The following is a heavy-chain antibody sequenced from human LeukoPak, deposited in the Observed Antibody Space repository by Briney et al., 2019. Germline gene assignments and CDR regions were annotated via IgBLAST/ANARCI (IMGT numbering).Heavy chain of an antibody. CDR1: GFTFTNFY. D-gene: IGHD3-10*01. J-gene: IGHJ6*03. V-gene: IGHV1-46*01. Sequence: ASVTVSFKASGFTFTNFYMHWVRQAPGQGLEWRGVINPSGGDTIYAQKFQGRVTMTRDMSTRTAFMELSSLRSEDTAVYFCARDHSTVRGYYGSGTFDTSYMDVWGKGTTVTVSS. CDR3: ARDHSTVRGYYGSGTFDTSYMDV. CDR2: INPSGGDT.